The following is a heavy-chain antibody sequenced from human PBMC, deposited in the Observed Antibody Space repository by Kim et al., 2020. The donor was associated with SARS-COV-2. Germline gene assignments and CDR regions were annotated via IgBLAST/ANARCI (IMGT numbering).Heavy chain of an antibody. J-gene: IGHJ6*02. CDR3: ARGTDYYYGMDV. CDR2: MNPNSGNT. V-gene: IGHV1-8*01. Sequence: ASVKVSCQASGYTFTSYDINWVRQATGQGLEWMGWMNPNSGNTGYAQKFQGRVTMTRNTSISTAYMELSSLRSEDTAVYYCARGTDYYYGMDVWGQGTTVTVSS. CDR1: GYTFTSYD. D-gene: IGHD2-8*02.